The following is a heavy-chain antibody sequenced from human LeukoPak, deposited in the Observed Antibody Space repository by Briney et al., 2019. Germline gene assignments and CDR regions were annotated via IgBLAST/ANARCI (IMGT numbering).Heavy chain of an antibody. J-gene: IGHJ5*02. Sequence: TSETLSLTCAVYGGSFSGYYWSWIRQPPGKGLEWIGEINHSGSTSYNASSKSRVTISVGTSKNQFSLKLISVTGADDAVYYCAGRTSVIVASWFHPWGQGTLVTVSS. CDR2: INHSGST. CDR1: GGSFSGYY. D-gene: IGHD1-7*01. CDR3: AGRTSVIVASWFHP. V-gene: IGHV4-34*01.